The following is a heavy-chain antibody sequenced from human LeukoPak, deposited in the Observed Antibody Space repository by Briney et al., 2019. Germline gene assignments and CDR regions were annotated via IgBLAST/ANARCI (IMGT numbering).Heavy chain of an antibody. D-gene: IGHD2-2*02. CDR3: AREGPPGCSSTSCYTDY. Sequence: SQTLSLTCIVSGGSISSGSYYWSWIRQPAGKGLEWIGRIYTSGSTNYNPSLKSRVTISVDTSKNQFSLKLSSVTAADTAVYYCAREGPPGCSSTSCYTDYWGQGTLVTVSS. V-gene: IGHV4-61*02. CDR1: GGSISSGSYY. J-gene: IGHJ4*02. CDR2: IYTSGST.